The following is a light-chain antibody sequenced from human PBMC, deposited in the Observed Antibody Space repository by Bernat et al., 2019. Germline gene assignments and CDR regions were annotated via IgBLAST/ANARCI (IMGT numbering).Light chain of an antibody. V-gene: IGKV1-8*01. J-gene: IGKJ1*01. CDR2: AAS. Sequence: AIRMTQSPSSFSASTGDRVTITCRASQGISSYLAWYQQKPGKAPKLLIYAASPLQSGVPSRFSGIGSGTDFTLTISCLQSEDFATYYCQQYYSYPPTFGQGTKVEIK. CDR1: QGISSY. CDR3: QQYYSYPPT.